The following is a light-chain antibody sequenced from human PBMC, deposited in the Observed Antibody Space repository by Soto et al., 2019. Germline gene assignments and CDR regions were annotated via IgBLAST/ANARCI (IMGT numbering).Light chain of an antibody. CDR1: QGIRND. Sequence: AIQMTQSPSSLSASVGDRVTITCRASQGIRNDLGWYQQKPGKAPNLLIYAASTLQSGVPSRFSGSGSGTDFTLTIGSLQPEDFATYYCLQDYTYPRTFGQGTKVEIK. CDR3: LQDYTYPRT. V-gene: IGKV1-6*01. J-gene: IGKJ1*01. CDR2: AAS.